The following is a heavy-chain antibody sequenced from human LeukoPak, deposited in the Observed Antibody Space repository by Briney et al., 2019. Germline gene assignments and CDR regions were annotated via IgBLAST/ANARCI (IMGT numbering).Heavy chain of an antibody. J-gene: IGHJ4*02. Sequence: ASVKVSCKASGYTFTDYYIHWMRQAPGQGLEWMGRINPNSGGSNYAQKFQGRVTMTMDTSTSTAYMELSRLKSDDTAVYYCARDSGPGTYYIHFWGQGTLVTVSS. D-gene: IGHD3-10*01. CDR1: GYTFTDYY. V-gene: IGHV1-2*06. CDR2: INPNSGGS. CDR3: ARDSGPGTYYIHF.